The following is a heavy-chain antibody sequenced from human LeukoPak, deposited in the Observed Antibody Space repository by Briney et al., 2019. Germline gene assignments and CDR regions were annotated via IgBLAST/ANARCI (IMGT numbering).Heavy chain of an antibody. CDR3: ARDKVRYDFWSGYSPDEYYYYGMDV. V-gene: IGHV1-18*01. Sequence: ASVKDTRKASGYIFTNYGISWLRQPPGQGLEWMGWINDSNCNTNKAQKLQDRVTMATDTCTSTAYMELRSLRSDDTAVYYCARDKVRYDFWSGYSPDEYYYYGMDVWGQGTTVTVSS. J-gene: IGHJ6*02. D-gene: IGHD3-3*01. CDR2: INDSNCNT. CDR1: GYIFTNYG.